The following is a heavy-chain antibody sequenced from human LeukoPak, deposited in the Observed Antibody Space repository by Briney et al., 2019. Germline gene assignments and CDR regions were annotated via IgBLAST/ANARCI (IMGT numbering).Heavy chain of an antibody. CDR3: ARLRPLSQLDY. CDR2: IKEDGSEK. Sequence: GRSLRLSCAASGFIFSTIWMSWVRQAPGKGLEWVASIKEDGSEKYYVDSVKGRFTISRDNAKNSLYLQMNSLRAEDTAVYYCARLRPLSQLDYWGQGTLVAVSS. V-gene: IGHV3-7*01. D-gene: IGHD5-12*01. J-gene: IGHJ4*02. CDR1: GFIFSTIW.